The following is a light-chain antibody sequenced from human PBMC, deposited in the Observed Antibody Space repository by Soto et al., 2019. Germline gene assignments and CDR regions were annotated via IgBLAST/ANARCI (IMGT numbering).Light chain of an antibody. V-gene: IGKV3-15*01. CDR3: QQYNNWPRT. Sequence: EIVMMQSPATLSVSPGDRATLSCRASQSVSSNLAWYQQKPGQPPRLLIYGASNRATGIPARFSGSGSGTEFTLTISSLQYEDFAVYYCQQYNNWPRTFGQGTKLEIK. CDR2: GAS. J-gene: IGKJ2*01. CDR1: QSVSSN.